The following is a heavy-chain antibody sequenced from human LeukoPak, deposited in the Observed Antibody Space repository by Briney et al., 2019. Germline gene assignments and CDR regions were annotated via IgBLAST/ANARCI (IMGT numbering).Heavy chain of an antibody. Sequence: PPETLSLTCTVAGGSLSNYFWNWIRQPAGKGLEWIGRIYITGTINYNPSLKSRVTMSIDTSKNQFSLNLTSVTAADTAVYYCARDDVDYEDWYFDLWGRGTLVTVSS. J-gene: IGHJ2*01. CDR3: ARDDVDYEDWYFDL. D-gene: IGHD4-17*01. V-gene: IGHV4-4*07. CDR1: GGSLSNYF. CDR2: IYITGTI.